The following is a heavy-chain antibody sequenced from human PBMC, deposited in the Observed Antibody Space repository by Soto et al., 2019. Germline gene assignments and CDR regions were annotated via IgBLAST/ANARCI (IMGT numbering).Heavy chain of an antibody. D-gene: IGHD6-6*01. V-gene: IGHV4-30-4*01. J-gene: IGHJ5*02. CDR3: ATSEYSSLSINWFDP. Sequence: YPVSDVSVDSVNHYWSWILQPPGKGLEWIGYIYNGGHTFYNPSLKSRVKILVDKSRNHFSLRLSSVTAADTAVYFCATSEYSSLSINWFDPWGQGALVTVSS. CDR1: DVSVDSVNHY. CDR2: IYNGGHT.